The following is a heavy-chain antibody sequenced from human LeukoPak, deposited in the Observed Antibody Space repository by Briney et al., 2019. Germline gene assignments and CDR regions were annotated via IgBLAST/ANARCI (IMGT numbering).Heavy chain of an antibody. Sequence: GGSLRLSCAASGFRFSSQWMSWVRQAPGQGLEWVAIVNQGGTGKYYVDSVKGRFTISRDNAENSLYLQMNSLRAEDTAVYYCARESGSVTSEVDFDYWGQGTLVTVSS. J-gene: IGHJ4*02. CDR1: GFRFSSQW. CDR2: VNQGGTGK. CDR3: ARESGSVTSEVDFDY. V-gene: IGHV3-7*01. D-gene: IGHD4-17*01.